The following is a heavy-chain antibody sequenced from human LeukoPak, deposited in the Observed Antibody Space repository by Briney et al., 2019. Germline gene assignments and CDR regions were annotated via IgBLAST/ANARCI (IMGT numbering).Heavy chain of an antibody. V-gene: IGHV3-30*18. CDR1: GFTFSSYG. D-gene: IGHD4-17*01. CDR2: MSYDGSNK. J-gene: IGHJ4*02. CDR3: AKDVWVTTGIDY. Sequence: PGRPLRLSCAASGFTFSSYGMHWVRQAPGKGLEWVAVMSYDGSNKYYADSVKGRFTISRDNSKNTLYLQMNSLRAEDTAVYYCAKDVWVTTGIDYWGQGTLVTVSS.